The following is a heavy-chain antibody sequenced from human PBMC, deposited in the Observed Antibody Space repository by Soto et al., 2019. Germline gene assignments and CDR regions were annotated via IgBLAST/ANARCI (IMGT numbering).Heavy chain of an antibody. V-gene: IGHV1-2*04. CDR2: INPNSGGT. CDR1: GYTFTGYY. D-gene: IGHD6-6*01. Sequence: ASVKVSCKASGYTFTGYYMHWVRQAPGQGLEWMGWINPNSGGTNYAQKFQGWVTMTRDTSISTAYMELSRLRSDDTAVYYCARARNVLIYSSSSRQQAFDIWGQGTMVTVSS. CDR3: ARARNVLIYSSSSRQQAFDI. J-gene: IGHJ3*02.